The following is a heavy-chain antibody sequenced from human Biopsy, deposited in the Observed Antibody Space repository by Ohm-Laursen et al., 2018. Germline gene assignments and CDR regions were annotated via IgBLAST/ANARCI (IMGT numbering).Heavy chain of an antibody. D-gene: IGHD2-15*01. J-gene: IGHJ1*01. Sequence: SSVKVSCKASGYTFTGQNLQWVRQVPGQGLEWMGWINPHSGTTKFAQDFQGRVTMTRDTSITTAYMELRRLRSDDTAVYYCAKGQDLRGGAEYFQHWGQGALVTVSS. CDR3: AKGQDLRGGAEYFQH. CDR2: INPHSGTT. V-gene: IGHV1-2*02. CDR1: GYTFTGQN.